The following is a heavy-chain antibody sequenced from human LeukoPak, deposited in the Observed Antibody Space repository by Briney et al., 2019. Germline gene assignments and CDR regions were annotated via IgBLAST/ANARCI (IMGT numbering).Heavy chain of an antibody. V-gene: IGHV4-59*01. CDR3: ARSKGHSGYDENFDY. D-gene: IGHD5-12*01. CDR1: GGSISSYY. Sequence: SETLSLTCTVSGGSISSYYWSWIRQPPGKGLEWIGYIYYSGSTNYNPSLKGRVTISVGTSKNQFSLKLSSVTAADTAVYYCARSKGHSGYDENFDYWGQGTLVTVSS. CDR2: IYYSGST. J-gene: IGHJ4*02.